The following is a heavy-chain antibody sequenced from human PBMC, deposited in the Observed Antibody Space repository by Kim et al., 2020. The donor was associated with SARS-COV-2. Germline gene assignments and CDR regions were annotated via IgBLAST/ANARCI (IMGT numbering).Heavy chain of an antibody. CDR2: ISYDGSNK. J-gene: IGHJ5*02. V-gene: IGHV3-30*04. CDR3: ARDFYPIVVVISYWFDP. CDR1: GFTFSSYA. D-gene: IGHD3-22*01. Sequence: GGSLRLSCAASGFTFSSYAMHWVRQAPGKGLEWVAVISYDGSNKYYADSVKGRFTISRDNSKNTLYLQMNSLRAEDTAVYYCARDFYPIVVVISYWFDPWGQGTLVTVSS.